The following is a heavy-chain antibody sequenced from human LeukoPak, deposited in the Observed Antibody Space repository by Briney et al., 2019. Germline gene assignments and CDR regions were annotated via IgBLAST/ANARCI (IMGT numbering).Heavy chain of an antibody. CDR3: ARSNRRTYFDY. V-gene: IGHV4-59*08. CDR1: GGSISSYY. Sequence: SETLSLTCTVSGGSISSYYWSWIRQPPGKGLEWIGYIYYSGSTNYNPSLKSRVTISVDTSKNQFSLKLSSVTAADTAVYYCARSNRRTYFDYWGQGTLVTVSS. D-gene: IGHD1-14*01. CDR2: IYYSGST. J-gene: IGHJ4*02.